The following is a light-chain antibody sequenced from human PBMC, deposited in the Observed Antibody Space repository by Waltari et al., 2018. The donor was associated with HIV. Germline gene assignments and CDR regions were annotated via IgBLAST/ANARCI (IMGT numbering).Light chain of an antibody. CDR2: EVS. CDR3: SSYTSSSTLV. Sequence: QSALTQPASVSGSPGQSITISCTGTTSDVGAYKYVSWYQQHPGKAPKLMIYEVSNRPSGFSNRFCGSKSGNTASLTISGLQAEDEADYFCSSYTSSSTLVFGSGTMVTVL. J-gene: IGLJ1*01. CDR1: TSDVGAYKY. V-gene: IGLV2-14*01.